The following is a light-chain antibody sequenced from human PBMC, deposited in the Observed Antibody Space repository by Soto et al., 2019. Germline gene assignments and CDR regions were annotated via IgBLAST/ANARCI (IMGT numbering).Light chain of an antibody. CDR3: QQYGGPPLT. CDR2: EAY. V-gene: IGKV3-20*01. Sequence: EIVLTQSPGTLSLSPGERVTLSCRASQIVISNYIAWHQQKPGQAPRLLIYEAYTRATGISGRFTGGGSGTDFTLTLSRLEPEDFAMYYCQQYGGPPLTFGGGTLVDIK. J-gene: IGKJ4*01. CDR1: QIVISNY.